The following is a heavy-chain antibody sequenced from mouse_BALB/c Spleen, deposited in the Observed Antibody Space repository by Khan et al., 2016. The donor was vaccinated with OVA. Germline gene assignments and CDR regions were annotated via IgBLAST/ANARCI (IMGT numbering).Heavy chain of an antibody. D-gene: IGHD4-1*01. CDR3: AREASSWDFSFPY. Sequence: VQLQQSGPELVEPGASVKMSCKASGYTFTNYVMHWVKQKPGQGLEWIGYINPYNAGTRYNEKFKGKATLTSDISSTTAYMEIRRLPSEDSAFYYCAREASSWDFSFPYWGQGTLVTVST. CDR1: GYTFTNYV. V-gene: IGHV1S136*01. J-gene: IGHJ3*01. CDR2: INPYNAGT.